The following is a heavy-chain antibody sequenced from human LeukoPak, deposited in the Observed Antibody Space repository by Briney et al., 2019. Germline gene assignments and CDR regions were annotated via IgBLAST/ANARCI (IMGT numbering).Heavy chain of an antibody. J-gene: IGHJ5*02. CDR1: GYTFTGYY. CDR3: ARDPGIVATITLNWFDP. V-gene: IGHV1-2*02. CDR2: INPNSGGT. Sequence: ASVKVSCKASGYTFTGYYMHWVRQAPGQGLEWMGWINPNSGGTNYAQKFQGGVTMTRDTSISTAYMELSRLRSDDTAVYYCARDPGIVATITLNWFDPWGQGTLVTVSS. D-gene: IGHD5-12*01.